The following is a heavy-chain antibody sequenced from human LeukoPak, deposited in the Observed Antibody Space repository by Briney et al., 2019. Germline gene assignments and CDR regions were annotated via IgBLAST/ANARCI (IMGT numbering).Heavy chain of an antibody. J-gene: IGHJ4*02. CDR3: AKDRDYDSSGYYSHENYFDY. D-gene: IGHD3-22*01. CDR1: GFTFSSYS. Sequence: GGSLRLSCAASGFTFSSYSMNWVRQAPGKGLEWVSSISSSSSYIYSADSVKGRFTISRDNAKNSLYLQMNSLRAEDTAVYYCAKDRDYDSSGYYSHENYFDYWGQGTLVTVSS. CDR2: ISSSSSYI. V-gene: IGHV3-21*04.